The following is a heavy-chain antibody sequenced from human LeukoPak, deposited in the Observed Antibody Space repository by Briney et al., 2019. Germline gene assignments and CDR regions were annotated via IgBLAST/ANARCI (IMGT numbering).Heavy chain of an antibody. D-gene: IGHD4-17*01. CDR3: AGAFTYGGNSGYYYYGMDV. Sequence: SETLSLTCAVYGGSFSGYYWSWIRQPPGKGLEWIGEINHCGSTNYNPSLKSRVTISVDTSKNQFSLKLSSVTAADTAVYYCAGAFTYGGNSGYYYYGMDVWGQGTTVTVSS. V-gene: IGHV4-34*01. CDR1: GGSFSGYY. J-gene: IGHJ6*02. CDR2: INHCGST.